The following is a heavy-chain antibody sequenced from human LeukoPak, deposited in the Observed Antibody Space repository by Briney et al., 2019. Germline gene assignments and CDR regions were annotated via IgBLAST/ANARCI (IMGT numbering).Heavy chain of an antibody. CDR1: GFTFSSYD. V-gene: IGHV3-13*01. CDR2: IGTAGDT. J-gene: IGHJ5*02. Sequence: GGSLRLSCAASGFTFSSYDMHWVRQATGKGLEWVSAIGTAGDTYYPGSVKGRFTISRENAKNSLYLQMNSLRAEDTAVYYCARQGRWPTNSSSSFLWFDPWGQGTLVTVSS. CDR3: ARQGRWPTNSSSSFLWFDP. D-gene: IGHD6-6*01.